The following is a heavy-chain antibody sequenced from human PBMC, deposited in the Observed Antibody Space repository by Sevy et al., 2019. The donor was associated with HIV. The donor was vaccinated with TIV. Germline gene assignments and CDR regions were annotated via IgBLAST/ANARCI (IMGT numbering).Heavy chain of an antibody. CDR3: VRAEWELRSHFDY. V-gene: IGHV3-30*04. J-gene: IGHJ4*02. D-gene: IGHD1-26*01. CDR1: GFTFSSYA. Sequence: GGSLRLSCAASGFTFSSYAMHWVRQAPGKGLEWVAVISYDGSNKYYADSVKGRFTISRDNSKNTLYLQMNSLRAEDTAVYYCVRAEWELRSHFDYWGQGTLVTVSS. CDR2: ISYDGSNK.